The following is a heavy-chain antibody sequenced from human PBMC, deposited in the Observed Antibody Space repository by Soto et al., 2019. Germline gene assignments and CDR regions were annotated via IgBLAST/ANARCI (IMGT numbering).Heavy chain of an antibody. Sequence: QVQLEQSGAEVKKPGSSVKISCKASGGTLSDHGVSWLRQAPGQGLEWVGGTIPVFNTANYAPKFQGRVTIAAENSTNIAYMELGSLRSDDTAFYYCARGVYGSGNYYTGPSAFDIWGQGTLVIVSS. CDR2: TIPVFNTA. CDR3: ARGVYGSGNYYTGPSAFDI. CDR1: GGTLSDHG. J-gene: IGHJ3*02. V-gene: IGHV1-69*06. D-gene: IGHD3-10*01.